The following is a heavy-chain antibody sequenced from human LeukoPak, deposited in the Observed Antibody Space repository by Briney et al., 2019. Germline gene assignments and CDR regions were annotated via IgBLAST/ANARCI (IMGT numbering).Heavy chain of an antibody. Sequence: SETLSLTCTVSGGSISSYYWSWIRPPPGMGLEWIGNIFYSGSTNYNPSLKSRVTISVDTSKNEFSLKLSSVTAADTAVYYCVAGWYVWYFDLWGRGTLVTVSS. D-gene: IGHD6-19*01. CDR3: VAGWYVWYFDL. CDR1: GGSISSYY. V-gene: IGHV4-59*01. J-gene: IGHJ2*01. CDR2: IFYSGST.